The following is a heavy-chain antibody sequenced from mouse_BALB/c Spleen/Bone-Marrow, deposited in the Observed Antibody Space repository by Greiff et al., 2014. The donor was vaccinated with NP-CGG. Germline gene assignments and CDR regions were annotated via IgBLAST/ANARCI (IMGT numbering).Heavy chain of an antibody. CDR2: ISTYYGDA. Sequence: VQLQQSGAELVRPGVSVKISCKGSGYTFTDYAMHWVRQSHAKSLEWIGVISTYYGDASYNQKFKGKATMTVDKSSSTAYMELARLTSEDSAIYYCARDAMDYWGQGTSVTVSS. CDR3: ARDAMDY. V-gene: IGHV1S137*01. J-gene: IGHJ4*01. CDR1: GYTFTDYA.